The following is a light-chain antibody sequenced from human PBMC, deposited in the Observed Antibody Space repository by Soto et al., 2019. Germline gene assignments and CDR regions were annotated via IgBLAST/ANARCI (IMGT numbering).Light chain of an antibody. J-gene: IGKJ1*01. Sequence: EIVLTQSPGTLSLSPGERDTISCGTSQSLSTNYLAWYQQKPGQAPRLLIYDASSRATGIPDRFSGSGSGTDFTLTISRLEPEDFALYFCQQYDTSPWTFGQGTKVDIK. CDR3: QQYDTSPWT. CDR2: DAS. CDR1: QSLSTNY. V-gene: IGKV3-20*01.